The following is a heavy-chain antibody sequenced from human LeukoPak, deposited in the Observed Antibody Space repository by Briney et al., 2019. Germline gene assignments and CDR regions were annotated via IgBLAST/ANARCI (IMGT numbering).Heavy chain of an antibody. CDR2: INWNGGST. D-gene: IGHD2-2*01. CDR1: GFTFDDYG. CDR3: ARDGVPAAMGAYYYYGMDV. V-gene: IGHV3-20*01. Sequence: GGSLRLSCAASGFTFDDYGMSWVRQAPGKGLEWVSGINWNGGSTGYADSVKGRFTISRDNAKNSLYLQMNSLRAEDTALYHCARDGVPAAMGAYYYYGMDVWGQGTTVTVSS. J-gene: IGHJ6*02.